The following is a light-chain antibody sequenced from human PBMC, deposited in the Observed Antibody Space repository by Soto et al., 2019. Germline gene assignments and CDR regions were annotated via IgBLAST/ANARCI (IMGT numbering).Light chain of an antibody. CDR1: QSVSSY. CDR3: QQRGT. CDR2: DAS. J-gene: IGKJ3*01. V-gene: IGKV3-11*01. Sequence: EIVLTQSPATLSLSPGERATLSCRASQSVSSYLAWYQQKPGQAPRLLIYDASNRDTGIPARFSSSGSGTTFPIPIRSIETKDFAVYYCQQRGTCGPGTKVAIK.